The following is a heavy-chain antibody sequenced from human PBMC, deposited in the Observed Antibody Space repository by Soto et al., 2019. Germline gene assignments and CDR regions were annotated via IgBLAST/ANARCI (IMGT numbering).Heavy chain of an antibody. CDR1: GYTLTELS. J-gene: IGHJ5*02. Sequence: QVQLVQSGAEVKKPGASVKVSCKVSGYTLTELSMHWVRQAPGKGLEWMGGFDPEDGETIYAQKFQGRVTMTEDTSTDTAYMELSSLSSEDTAVYYCVPLVSLEPTGDWFDPLCQGTLVTVSS. CDR3: VPLVSLEPTGDWFDP. V-gene: IGHV1-24*01. D-gene: IGHD7-27*01. CDR2: FDPEDGET.